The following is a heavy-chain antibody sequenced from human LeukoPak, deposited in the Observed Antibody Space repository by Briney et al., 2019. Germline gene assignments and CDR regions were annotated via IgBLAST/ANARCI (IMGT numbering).Heavy chain of an antibody. CDR1: RFTFSSYA. V-gene: IGHV3-23*01. J-gene: IGHJ3*02. CDR3: AKAHSGSYPGAFDI. D-gene: IGHD1-26*01. Sequence: GGSLRLSCAASRFTFSSYAMSWVRHAPAKGLEWVSAISGSGGSTYYADSVKGRFTISRANSKNTLYLQMNSLRAGDTAVYYCAKAHSGSYPGAFDIWGQGTKVTVSS. CDR2: ISGSGGST.